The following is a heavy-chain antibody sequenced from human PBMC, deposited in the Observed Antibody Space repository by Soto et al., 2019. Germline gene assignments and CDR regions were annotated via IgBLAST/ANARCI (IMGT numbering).Heavy chain of an antibody. D-gene: IGHD1-1*01. J-gene: IGHJ5*02. Sequence: SLRLSCAASGFTFSSSAMNWVRQAPGKGLEWVSVISGSDGRTYYADSVKGRFTISRDSSKNTLYLDINSLRAEDTAVYYCAKSLDINWKNWFDPWGQGTRVTVSS. CDR3: AKSLDINWKNWFDP. V-gene: IGHV3-23*01. CDR2: ISGSDGRT. CDR1: GFTFSSSA.